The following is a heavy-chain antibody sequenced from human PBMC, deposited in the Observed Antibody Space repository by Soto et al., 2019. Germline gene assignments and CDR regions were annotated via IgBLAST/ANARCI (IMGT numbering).Heavy chain of an antibody. CDR2: ISSSSSYI. Sequence: VGSLRLSSAASGIAFSSYIMNWVPPAPGKGLEWVSSISSSSSYIYYADSVKGRFTISRDNAKNSLYLQMNSLRAEDTAVYYCANDVLRYFDWSYMDVWGQGTTVTVSS. D-gene: IGHD3-9*01. J-gene: IGHJ6*02. V-gene: IGHV3-21*04. CDR3: ANDVLRYFDWSYMDV. CDR1: GIAFSSYI.